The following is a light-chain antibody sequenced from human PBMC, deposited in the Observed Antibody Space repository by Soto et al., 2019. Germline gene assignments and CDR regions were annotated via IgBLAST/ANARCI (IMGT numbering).Light chain of an antibody. Sequence: QSVLTQPPSASVTPGQRVTISCSGSSSNIGSNTVNWYQQLPGTAPKLLIYSNNQRPSGVPDRFSGSTSGTSASLAISGLQSEDEADYYCASWDDSLNGVVFGGGTKLTVL. V-gene: IGLV1-44*01. CDR2: SNN. CDR1: SSNIGSNT. J-gene: IGLJ2*01. CDR3: ASWDDSLNGVV.